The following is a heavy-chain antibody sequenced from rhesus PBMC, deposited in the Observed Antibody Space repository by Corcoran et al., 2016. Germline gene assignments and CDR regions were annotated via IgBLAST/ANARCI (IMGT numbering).Heavy chain of an antibody. Sequence: QVQLQESGPGLVQPSETLSLTCAVSGGSLSSSNLWCLIRQPPGKGLEWIGYISGSSGSTYYNPYLKSRVTISKDTSKNQLSLKLSSVTAADTAVYYCARGRVGFDYWGQGVLGTVSS. CDR2: ISGSSGST. D-gene: IGHD2-21*01. CDR3: ARGRVGFDY. J-gene: IGHJ4*01. V-gene: IGHV4S19*01. CDR1: GGSLSSSNL.